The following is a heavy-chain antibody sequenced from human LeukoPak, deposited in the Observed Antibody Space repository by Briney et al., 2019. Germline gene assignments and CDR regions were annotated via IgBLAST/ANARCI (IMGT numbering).Heavy chain of an antibody. Sequence: GGSLRLSCAASGFTFSRYSLNWVRQAPGKGLEWVSSISSTSSYIFYADSFKGRFTISRDNAENSLYLQMNSLRVEDTGVYFCAREGYSYGYAGDYWGQGTLVTVSS. V-gene: IGHV3-21*01. CDR1: GFTFSRYS. D-gene: IGHD5-18*01. CDR3: AREGYSYGYAGDY. CDR2: ISSTSSYI. J-gene: IGHJ4*02.